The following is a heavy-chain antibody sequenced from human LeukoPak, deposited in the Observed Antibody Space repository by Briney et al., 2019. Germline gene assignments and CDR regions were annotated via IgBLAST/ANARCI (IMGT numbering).Heavy chain of an antibody. CDR3: AKLNVGATASTDY. V-gene: IGHV3-23*01. D-gene: IGHD1-26*01. CDR1: GFTFSNYA. Sequence: GGSLRLSCEASGFTFSNYAMNWVRQAPGKGLEWVSSISSTGGNTYYADSVKGRLTISRDNSKNTLYLQMNSLRAEDTAVYYCAKLNVGATASTDYWGQGTLVTVS. CDR2: ISSTGGNT. J-gene: IGHJ4*02.